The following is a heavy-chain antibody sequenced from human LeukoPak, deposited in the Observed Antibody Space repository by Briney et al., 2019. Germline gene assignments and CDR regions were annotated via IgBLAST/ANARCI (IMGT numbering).Heavy chain of an antibody. V-gene: IGHV4-59*08. D-gene: IGHD5-24*01. CDR3: ARQRWFDY. Sequence: SETLSLTCTGSGGSISSYYWSWIRQPPGKGLEWIGYIYYRGSTNYNPSLKSRVTISVDTSKNQFSLKLSSVTAADKAVYYCARQRWFDYWGQGTLVTVSS. CDR2: IYYRGST. CDR1: GGSISSYY. J-gene: IGHJ4*02.